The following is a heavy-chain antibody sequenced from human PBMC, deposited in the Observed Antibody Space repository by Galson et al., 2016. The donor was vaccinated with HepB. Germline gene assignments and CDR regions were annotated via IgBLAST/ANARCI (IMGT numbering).Heavy chain of an antibody. V-gene: IGHV2-5*02. J-gene: IGHJ5*02. D-gene: IGHD3-3*01. CDR3: AHTFTVFGVISWFGP. CDR1: GFSLDTSGLG. Sequence: PALVKPTQTLTLTCTFSGFSLDTSGLGVTWIRQPPGKALEWLAVIYWEGGKHYSPSLESGLSVTKDTSENQVVLTLTNVDPGDTATYYCAHTFTVFGVISWFGPWGQGTLVTVSS. CDR2: IYWEGGK.